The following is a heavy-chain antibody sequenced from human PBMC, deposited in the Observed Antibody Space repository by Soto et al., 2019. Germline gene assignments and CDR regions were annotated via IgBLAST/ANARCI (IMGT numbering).Heavy chain of an antibody. J-gene: IGHJ4*02. D-gene: IGHD5-12*01. CDR3: ARDYSGWPDY. CDR1: GFTFTGYY. CDR2: INPKSGST. V-gene: IGHV1-2*04. Sequence: QVQLVQSGAEVQKPGASVKVSCKTSGFTFTGYYMHWVRQAPGQGLEWMGWINPKSGSTNYAQKFQDWVTMTRDTSTGTGYMELSRLKFDDTAVYFCARDYSGWPDYWVQGTLVTVSS.